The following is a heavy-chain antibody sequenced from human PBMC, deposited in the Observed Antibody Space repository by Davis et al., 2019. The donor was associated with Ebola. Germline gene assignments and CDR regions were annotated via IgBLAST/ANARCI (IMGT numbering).Heavy chain of an antibody. CDR2: FGAAGDT. Sequence: PGGSLRPSFAAPGFTFRSYDMHCVRQATGKVLAWVSAFGAAGDTYYPVSVKGRFTISRENAKNSLYLQMNSLRAEDTAVYYCARAGFGSTWFDCWGQGILVTVSS. CDR1: GFTFRSYD. D-gene: IGHD6-13*01. V-gene: IGHV3-13*04. CDR3: ARAGFGSTWFDC. J-gene: IGHJ5*01.